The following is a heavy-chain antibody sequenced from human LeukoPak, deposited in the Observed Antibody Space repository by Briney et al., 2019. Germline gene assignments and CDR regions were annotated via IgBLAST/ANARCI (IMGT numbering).Heavy chain of an antibody. CDR3: ARDPPQYRRLYTATPIPPYHYGMDV. CDR1: GFTFSSYA. J-gene: IGHJ6*04. CDR2: ISGSGGST. V-gene: IGHV3-23*01. D-gene: IGHD5-18*01. Sequence: QPGGSLRLSCAASGFTFSSYAMSWVRQAPGKGLEWVSAISGSGGSTYYADSVKGRFTISRDNSKNTLYLQMNSLRAEDTAVYYCARDPPQYRRLYTATPIPPYHYGMDVWGKGTTVTVSS.